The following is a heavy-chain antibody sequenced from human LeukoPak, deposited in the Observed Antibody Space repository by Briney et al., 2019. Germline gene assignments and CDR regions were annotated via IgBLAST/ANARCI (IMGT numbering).Heavy chain of an antibody. V-gene: IGHV4-34*01. Sequence: SETLSLTCAVYGGSFSGYYWSWIRQPPGKGLEWIGEINHSGSTNYNPSLKSRVTISVDTSKNQFSLKLSSVTAADTAVYYCARGGGYGSGSYPDYWGQGTLVTVSS. CDR1: GGSFSGYY. CDR3: ARGGGYGSGSYPDY. J-gene: IGHJ4*02. CDR2: INHSGST. D-gene: IGHD3-10*01.